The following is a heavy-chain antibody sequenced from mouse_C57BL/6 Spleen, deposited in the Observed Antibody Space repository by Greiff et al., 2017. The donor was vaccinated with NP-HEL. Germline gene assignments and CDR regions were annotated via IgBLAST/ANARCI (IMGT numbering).Heavy chain of an antibody. Sequence: VQLQQSGAELVKPGASVKISCKASGYAFSSYWMNWVKQRPGKGLEWIGQIYPGDGDTNYNGKFKGKATLTADKSSSTAYMQLSSLTSEDSAVYFCARGGGRYYAMDYWGQGTSVTVSS. J-gene: IGHJ4*01. CDR2: IYPGDGDT. CDR3: ARGGGRYYAMDY. CDR1: GYAFSSYW. V-gene: IGHV1-80*01.